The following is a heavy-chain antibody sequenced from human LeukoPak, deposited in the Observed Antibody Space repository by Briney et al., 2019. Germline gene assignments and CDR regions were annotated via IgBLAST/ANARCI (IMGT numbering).Heavy chain of an antibody. D-gene: IGHD4-23*01. Sequence: SETLSLTCTVSGGSISSSSYYWGWIRQPPGNGLEWIGTIFYSWSTYYNPSLKSRVTVSVDTSKNQFALKLSSVTAADTAVYYCARQRRGTSTVVRRGWFDPWGQGTLVTVSS. J-gene: IGHJ5*02. CDR1: GGSISSSSYY. CDR3: ARQRRGTSTVVRRGWFDP. V-gene: IGHV4-39*01. CDR2: IFYSWST.